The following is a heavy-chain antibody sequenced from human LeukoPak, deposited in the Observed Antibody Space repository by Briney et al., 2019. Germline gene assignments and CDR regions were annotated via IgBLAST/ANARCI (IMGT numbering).Heavy chain of an antibody. J-gene: IGHJ4*02. V-gene: IGHV4-39*07. CDR1: GGSVSSGSYY. CDR2: INHSGST. Sequence: SETLSLTCTVSGGSVSSGSYYWSWIRQPPGKGLEWIGEINHSGSTNYNPSLKSRVTISVDTSKNQFSLKLSSVTAADTAVYYCARGRRFNIVVVPAAMFFNWGQGTLVTVSS. D-gene: IGHD2-2*01. CDR3: ARGRRFNIVVVPAAMFFN.